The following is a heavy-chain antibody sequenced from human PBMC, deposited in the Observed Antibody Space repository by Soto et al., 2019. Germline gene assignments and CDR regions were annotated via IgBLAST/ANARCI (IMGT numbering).Heavy chain of an antibody. CDR3: ASTPRYSNYVDY. D-gene: IGHD4-4*01. CDR1: GFSLSTSGVG. Sequence: QITLKESGPTLVKPTQPLTLTCTFSGFSLSTSGVGVGWIRQSPGKDLEWLALILWNDDKRYSPSLKSRLTIAKDTSKNQVVLNMTNMDPVDTATYFCASTPRYSNYVDYWGQGTLVTVSS. CDR2: ILWNDDK. V-gene: IGHV2-5*01. J-gene: IGHJ4*02.